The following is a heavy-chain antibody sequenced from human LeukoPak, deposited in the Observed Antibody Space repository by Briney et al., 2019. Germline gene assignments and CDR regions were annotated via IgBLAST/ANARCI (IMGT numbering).Heavy chain of an antibody. J-gene: IGHJ4*02. CDR3: ARYSYGSYYFDY. CDR1: GGSICSYY. D-gene: IGHD5-18*01. CDR2: IYYSGST. V-gene: IGHV4-59*01. Sequence: SETLSLTCTVSGGSICSYYWSWIRQPPGKGLEWIGYIYYSGSTNYNPSLKSRVTISVDTSKNQFSLKPSSVTAADTAVYYCARYSYGSYYFDYWGQGTLVTVSS.